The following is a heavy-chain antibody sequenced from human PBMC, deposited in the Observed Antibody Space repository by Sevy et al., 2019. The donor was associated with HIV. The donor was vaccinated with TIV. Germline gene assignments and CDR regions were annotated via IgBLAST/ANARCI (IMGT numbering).Heavy chain of an antibody. D-gene: IGHD1-26*01. CDR3: ARDRSGSYHVSDNWFDP. CDR1: GFTFSSYW. CDR2: IKSDGSST. Sequence: GGSLRLSCAASGFTFSSYWMHWVRQVPGKGLVWVSRIKSDGSSTSYASSVKGRFTISRDNAKNTLYLQMNSLRAEDTAVYYCARDRSGSYHVSDNWFDPWGQGTLVTVSS. V-gene: IGHV3-74*01. J-gene: IGHJ5*02.